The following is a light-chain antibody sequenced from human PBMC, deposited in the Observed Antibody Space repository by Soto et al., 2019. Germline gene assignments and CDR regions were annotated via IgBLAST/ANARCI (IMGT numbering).Light chain of an antibody. J-gene: IGKJ4*01. V-gene: IGKV3-15*01. CDR2: GAF. Sequence: EIVLTQSPATLSVSPGERATLSCRASQSVASNLAWYQQKPGQAPRLLIYGAFIRAPGFPVRFRGTGSGSEFTLTISSLQSEDFAVYYCQQYNNWPPLTFGGGTKVEIK. CDR1: QSVASN. CDR3: QQYNNWPPLT.